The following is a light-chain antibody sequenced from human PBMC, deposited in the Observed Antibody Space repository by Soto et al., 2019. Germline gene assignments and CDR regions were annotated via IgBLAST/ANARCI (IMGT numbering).Light chain of an antibody. V-gene: IGKV3-20*01. CDR3: QRYNSWPLT. Sequence: EIVLTQSPGTLSLSPGERATLSCRASQSITSNYLAWYQQKPGQAPRLLIYGASYRATGIPARFSGGGSGTEFTLTINSLQPEDFAVYYCQRYNSWPLTFGGGTKVDIK. CDR1: QSITSNY. J-gene: IGKJ4*01. CDR2: GAS.